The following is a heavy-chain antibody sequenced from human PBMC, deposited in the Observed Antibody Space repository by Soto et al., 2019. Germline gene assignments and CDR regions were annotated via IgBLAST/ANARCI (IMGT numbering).Heavy chain of an antibody. V-gene: IGHV1-69*13. J-gene: IGHJ3*02. D-gene: IGHD1-1*01. CDR2: IIPISGTA. CDR3: ARGTNWNDPTAFDI. CDR1: GGTFSGFA. Sequence: ASVKVSCKTSGGTFSGFALSWVRQAPGQGLEWMGGIIPISGTANYAQKFQGRVTISADESTSTAYMELSSLRYEDTAVYFCARGTNWNDPTAFDIWGQGTMVTVSS.